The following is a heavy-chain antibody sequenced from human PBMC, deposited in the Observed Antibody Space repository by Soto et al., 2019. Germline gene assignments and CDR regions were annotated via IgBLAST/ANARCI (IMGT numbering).Heavy chain of an antibody. V-gene: IGHV1-24*01. D-gene: IGHD1-26*01. CDR1: GDSVTELY. CDR3: TTVNVWAQPDFDD. CDR2: FDPEEGER. J-gene: IGHJ4*02. Sequence: QVRLLQSGADVKKPGASVKVSCKVSGDSVTELYMHWVRQAPGKGLEWMGGFDPEEGERIYTQNFQGRVVMTEDASTNTASLELRSLRSEDTAVYYCTTVNVWAQPDFDDWGQGTLVTVSS.